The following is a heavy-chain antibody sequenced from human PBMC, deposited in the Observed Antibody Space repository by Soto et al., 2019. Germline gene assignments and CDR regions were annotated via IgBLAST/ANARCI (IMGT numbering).Heavy chain of an antibody. Sequence: GESLKISCAASGFTFSSYAMSWVRQAPGKGLEWVSAISGSGGSTYYADSVKGRFTISRDNSKNTLYLQMNSLRAEDTAVYYCAKDISHSLHRVPRATDYWGQGTLVTVSS. CDR1: GFTFSSYA. CDR3: AKDISHSLHRVPRATDY. V-gene: IGHV3-23*01. D-gene: IGHD3-3*02. J-gene: IGHJ4*02. CDR2: ISGSGGST.